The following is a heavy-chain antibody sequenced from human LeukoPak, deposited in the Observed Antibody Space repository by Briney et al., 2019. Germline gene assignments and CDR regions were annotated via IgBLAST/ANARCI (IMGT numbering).Heavy chain of an antibody. CDR1: GYTFTGYY. CDR3: ARELEGYCSGGSCRWFDP. Sequence: EASVKVSCKASGYTFTGYYMHWVRQAPGQGLEWMGWINPNSGSTNYAQKFQGRVTMTRDTSISTAYMELSRLRSDDTAVYYCARELEGYCSGGSCRWFDPWGQGTLVTVSS. D-gene: IGHD2-15*01. J-gene: IGHJ5*02. CDR2: INPNSGST. V-gene: IGHV1-2*02.